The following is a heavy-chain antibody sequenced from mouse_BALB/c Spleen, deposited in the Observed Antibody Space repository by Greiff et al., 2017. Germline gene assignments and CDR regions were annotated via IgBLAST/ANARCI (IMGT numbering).Heavy chain of an antibody. Sequence: EVNVVESGGGLVKPGGSLKLSCAASGFTFSSYAMSWVRQSPEKRLEWVAEISSGGSYTYYPDTVTGRFTISRDNAKNTLYLEMSSLRSEDTAMYYCARDWGYAMDYWGQGTSVTVSS. V-gene: IGHV5-9-4*01. CDR3: ARDWGYAMDY. J-gene: IGHJ4*01. CDR1: GFTFSSYA. CDR2: ISSGGSYT.